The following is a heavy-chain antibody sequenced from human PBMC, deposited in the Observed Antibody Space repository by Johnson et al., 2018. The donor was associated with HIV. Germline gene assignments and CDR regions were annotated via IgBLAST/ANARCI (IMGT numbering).Heavy chain of an antibody. J-gene: IGHJ3*02. D-gene: IGHD7-27*01. CDR3: ASDWGSRHAFDI. Sequence: MLLVESGGGLVKPGGSLRLSCAASGFTFSNAWMSWVRQAPGKGLEWVGRIKSKTDGGTTDYAAPVKGRFTISRDDSKNTLYLQMNSLKTEDTAVYYCASDWGSRHAFDIWGQGTMVTVSS. V-gene: IGHV3-15*01. CDR2: IKSKTDGGTT. CDR1: GFTFSNAW.